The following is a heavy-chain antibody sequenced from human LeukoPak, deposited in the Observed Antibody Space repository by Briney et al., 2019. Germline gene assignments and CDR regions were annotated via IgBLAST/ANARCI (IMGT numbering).Heavy chain of an antibody. J-gene: IGHJ4*02. Sequence: SETLSLTCAVYVGSLSGYYWSLIRQPPGKGLEWIAEINHSGSTNYNPSLKSRVTISVDTSKNQFSLKLSSVTAADTAVYYCARGARTWGVVTAYFDYWGQGTLVTVSS. CDR3: ARGARTWGVVTAYFDY. CDR1: VGSLSGYY. D-gene: IGHD2-21*02. V-gene: IGHV4-34*01. CDR2: INHSGST.